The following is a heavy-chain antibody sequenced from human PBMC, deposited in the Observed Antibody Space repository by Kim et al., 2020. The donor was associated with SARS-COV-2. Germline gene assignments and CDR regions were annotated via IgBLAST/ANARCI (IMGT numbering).Heavy chain of an antibody. CDR1: GGSISSSNW. CDR3: ARVKLERHVYWFDP. D-gene: IGHD1-1*01. V-gene: IGHV4-4*02. CDR2: IYHSGST. J-gene: IGHJ5*02. Sequence: SETLSLTCAVSGGSISSSNWWSWVRQPPGKGLEWIGEIYHSGSTNYNPSLKSRVTISVDKSKNQFSLKLSSVTAADTAVYYCARVKLERHVYWFDPWGQGTLVTVSS.